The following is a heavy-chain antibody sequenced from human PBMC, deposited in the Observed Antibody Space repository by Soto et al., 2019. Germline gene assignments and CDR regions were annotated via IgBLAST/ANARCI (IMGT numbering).Heavy chain of an antibody. J-gene: IGHJ6*02. V-gene: IGHV1-69*13. Sequence: ASVKVSCKASGGTVSSYAISWVRQAPGQGLEWMGGIIPIFGTANYAQKFQGRVTITADESTSTAYMELSSLRSEDTAVYYCARGKYSYGYEGSSYYYYGMDVWGQGTTVTVSS. CDR3: ARGKYSYGYEGSSYYYYGMDV. CDR1: GGTVSSYA. D-gene: IGHD5-18*01. CDR2: IIPIFGTA.